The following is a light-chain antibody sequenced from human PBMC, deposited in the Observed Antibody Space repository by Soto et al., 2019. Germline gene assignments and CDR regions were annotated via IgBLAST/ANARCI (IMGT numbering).Light chain of an antibody. CDR3: QQYSGWPIT. V-gene: IGKV3-11*01. CDR2: GAT. Sequence: EVVLTQSPATLSLSPGERATLSCRASQSVGIYLAWYQQRCGQAPRLLIYGATNRATGIPDRFSGGGSGTAFTLTISSLEPEDFSVYFCQQYSGWPITFGLGTSLEIK. J-gene: IGKJ5*01. CDR1: QSVGIY.